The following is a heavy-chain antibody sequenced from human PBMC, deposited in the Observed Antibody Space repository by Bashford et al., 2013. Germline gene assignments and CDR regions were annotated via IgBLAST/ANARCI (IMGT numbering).Heavy chain of an antibody. CDR3: ARSFEGWFDP. D-gene: IGHD1-26*01. CDR2: INQQGSKR. J-gene: IGHJ5*02. V-gene: IGHV3-7*01. Sequence: VRQAPGKGLEWVANINQQGSKRNYVASVKGRFTISRDNARHSLDLQMNSLRVEDTAVYYCARSFEGWFDPWGQGTLVTVSS.